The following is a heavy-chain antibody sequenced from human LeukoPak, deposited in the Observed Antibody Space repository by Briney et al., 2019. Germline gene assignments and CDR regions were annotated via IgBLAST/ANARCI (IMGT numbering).Heavy chain of an antibody. Sequence: QPGGSLRLSCAASGFTFSSYAMSWVRQAPGKGLEWVSSISGSAYMSYYADSVKGRFTISRDNSKNTLYLQMNSLRVEDTAVYYCAKDKIQAAASGGYYYDTWGQGILVTVSS. CDR1: GFTFSSYA. V-gene: IGHV3-23*01. CDR2: ISGSAYMS. J-gene: IGHJ4*02. CDR3: AKDKIQAAASGGYYYDT. D-gene: IGHD6-13*01.